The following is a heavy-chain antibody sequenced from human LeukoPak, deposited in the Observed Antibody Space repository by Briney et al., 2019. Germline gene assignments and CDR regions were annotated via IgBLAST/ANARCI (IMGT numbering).Heavy chain of an antibody. D-gene: IGHD2-2*01. Sequence: GGSLKLASSASNFIFGDYWMAWVRKVRGKGLERVASIRQDGNEKYYLDSVKGRFTISRDNAKNSLFLQMSSLRVEETAVYYCARGGYAGIKYYFEYWGQGTPVTVSS. CDR2: IRQDGNEK. V-gene: IGHV3-7*01. CDR3: ARGGYAGIKYYFEY. CDR1: NFIFGDYW. J-gene: IGHJ4*02.